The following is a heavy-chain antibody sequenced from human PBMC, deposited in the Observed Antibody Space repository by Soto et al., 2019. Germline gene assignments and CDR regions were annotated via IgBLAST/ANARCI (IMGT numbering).Heavy chain of an antibody. J-gene: IGHJ4*02. CDR1: GFTFSSYA. Sequence: EVQLLESGGGLVQPGGSLRLSCAASGFTFSSYAMRWVRQAPGKGLEWVSAISGSGGSTYYADSVKGRFTISRDNSKNTQYLQVNSLRAGDTDVYYCAKMAHGVYFKYWSQGTLVTVSS. V-gene: IGHV3-23*01. CDR3: AKMAHGVYFKY. D-gene: IGHD3-10*01. CDR2: ISGSGGST.